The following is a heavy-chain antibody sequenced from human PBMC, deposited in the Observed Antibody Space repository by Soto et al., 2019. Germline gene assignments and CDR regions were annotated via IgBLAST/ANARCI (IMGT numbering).Heavy chain of an antibody. J-gene: IGHJ5*02. V-gene: IGHV3-23*01. CDR3: AKNPWVTMMLAERGNWFDP. D-gene: IGHD3-22*01. CDR1: GFTFSSYA. CDR2: ISGSGGST. Sequence: GGSLRLSCAASGFTFSSYAMSWVRQAPGKGLEWVSAISGSGGSTYYADSVKGRFTISRDNSKNTLYLQMNSLRAEDTAVYYCAKNPWVTMMLAERGNWFDPWGQGTLVTVSS.